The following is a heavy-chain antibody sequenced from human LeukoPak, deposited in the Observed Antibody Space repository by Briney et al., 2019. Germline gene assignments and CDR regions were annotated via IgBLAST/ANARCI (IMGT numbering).Heavy chain of an antibody. V-gene: IGHV4-39*01. CDR2: IYYSGST. D-gene: IGHD2-15*01. Sequence: SETLSLTCTVSGGSISSSSYYWGWIRQPPGKGLEWIGSIYYSGSTYYNPSLKSRVTISVDTSKNQFSLKLSSVTAADTAVFYCASRIPDCSGGSCYSTFWDYWGQGTLVTVSS. CDR3: ASRIPDCSGGSCYSTFWDY. J-gene: IGHJ4*02. CDR1: GGSISSSSYY.